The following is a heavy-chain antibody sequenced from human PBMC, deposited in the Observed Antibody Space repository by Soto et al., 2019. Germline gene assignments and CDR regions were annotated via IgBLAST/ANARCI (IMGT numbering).Heavy chain of an antibody. D-gene: IGHD2-2*01. J-gene: IGHJ1*01. CDR2: ISYDGSNK. CDR3: AIPYGKYCSSTSCYAEYFQH. V-gene: IGHV3-30-3*01. CDR1: GFTFSSYA. Sequence: GGSLRLSCAASGFTFSSYAMHWVRQAPGKGLEWVAVISYDGSNKYYADSVKGRFTISRDNSKNTLYLQMNSLRAEDTAVYYCAIPYGKYCSSTSCYAEYFQHWGQGTLVTVSS.